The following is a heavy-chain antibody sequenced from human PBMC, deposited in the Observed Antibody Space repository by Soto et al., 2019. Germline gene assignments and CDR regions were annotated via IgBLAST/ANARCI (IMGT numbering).Heavy chain of an antibody. Sequence: PGGSLRLSCAASGFTFSSYSMNWVRQAPGKGLEWVSSISSSSSYIYYADSVKGRFTISRDNAKNSLYLQMNSLRAEDTAVYYCARDLITMVREYGMDVWGQGTTVTVSS. CDR3: ARDLITMVREYGMDV. J-gene: IGHJ6*02. D-gene: IGHD3-10*01. CDR1: GFTFSSYS. V-gene: IGHV3-21*01. CDR2: ISSSSSYI.